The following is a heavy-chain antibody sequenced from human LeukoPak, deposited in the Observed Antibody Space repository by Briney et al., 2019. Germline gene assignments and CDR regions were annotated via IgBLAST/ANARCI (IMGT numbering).Heavy chain of an antibody. V-gene: IGHV4-34*01. CDR1: GGSFSCYY. D-gene: IGHD2-8*01. Sequence: SETLSLTCAVYGGSFSCYYWSWIRQPPGKGLEWIGEINHSGSTNYNPSLKSRVTISVDTSKNQFSLKLSSVTAADTAVYYCARGSMTAGAFDIWGQGTMVTVSS. CDR2: INHSGST. J-gene: IGHJ3*02. CDR3: ARGSMTAGAFDI.